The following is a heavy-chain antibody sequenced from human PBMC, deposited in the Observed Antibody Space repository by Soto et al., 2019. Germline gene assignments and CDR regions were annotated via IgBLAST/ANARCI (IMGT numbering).Heavy chain of an antibody. D-gene: IGHD1-7*01. Sequence: ESGGGVVQLGRSLRLSCAASGFTFSSYAMHWVRQAPGKGLEWVAVISYDGSNKYYADSVKGRFTISRDNSKNTLYLQMNSLRAEDTAVYYCARGSELRGTPYFDYWGQGTLVTVSS. CDR2: ISYDGSNK. CDR3: ARGSELRGTPYFDY. V-gene: IGHV3-30-3*01. CDR1: GFTFSSYA. J-gene: IGHJ4*02.